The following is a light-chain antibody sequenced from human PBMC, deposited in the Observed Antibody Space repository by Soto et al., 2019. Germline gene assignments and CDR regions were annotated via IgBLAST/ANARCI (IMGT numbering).Light chain of an antibody. V-gene: IGKV3-20*01. CDR2: GAS. CDR3: QQHDSSPLT. CDR1: QGVGSF. Sequence: EIVLTQSPGTLSLSPGERATLSCRASQGVGSFLAWYQQKPGQAPRLLIYGASGRATGTPDRFSGSGSGTDFTLTISRLEPEDFAVYHCQQHDSSPLTFGGGTKVDIK. J-gene: IGKJ4*01.